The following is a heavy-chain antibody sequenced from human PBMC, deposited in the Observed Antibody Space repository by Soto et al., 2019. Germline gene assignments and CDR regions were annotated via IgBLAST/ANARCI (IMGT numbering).Heavy chain of an antibody. Sequence: RASVKVSCKASGYTFTSYAMHWVRQAPGQGLEWMGWISAYNGNTNYAQKLQGRVTMTTDTSTSTAYMELRSLRSEDTAVYYCAMEYCSSTSCYRDYWGQGTLEDVSS. V-gene: IGHV1-18*01. CDR2: ISAYNGNT. CDR1: GYTFTSYA. D-gene: IGHD2-2*02. J-gene: IGHJ4*02. CDR3: AMEYCSSTSCYRDY.